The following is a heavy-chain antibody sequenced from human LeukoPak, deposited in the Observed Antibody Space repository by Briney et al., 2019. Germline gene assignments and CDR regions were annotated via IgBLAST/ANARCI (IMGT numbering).Heavy chain of an antibody. CDR2: ITSSSTYI. CDR3: ARGSSGSYYTLFDY. V-gene: IGHV3-21*01. Sequence: PGGSLRLSCAASGFTFITYSMNWVRQAPGKGLEWVSSITSSSTYIYYADSMKGRFTISRDNAKNSLYLQMDSLRAEDTAVYYCARGSSGSYYTLFDYWGQGTLVTVSS. D-gene: IGHD1-26*01. J-gene: IGHJ4*02. CDR1: GFTFITYS.